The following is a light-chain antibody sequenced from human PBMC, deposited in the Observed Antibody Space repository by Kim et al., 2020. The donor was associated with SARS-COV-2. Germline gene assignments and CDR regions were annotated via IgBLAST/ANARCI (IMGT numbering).Light chain of an antibody. CDR2: GAS. J-gene: IGKJ4*01. CDR1: QSVSSGY. V-gene: IGKV3-20*01. Sequence: LSPGERVTLSCRASQSVSSGYLAWYQQKPGQAPRLLIYGASNRATGIPDRFSGSGSGTDFTLTISRLEPEDFAVYYCQQYDSPPLTFGGGTKVEI. CDR3: QQYDSPPLT.